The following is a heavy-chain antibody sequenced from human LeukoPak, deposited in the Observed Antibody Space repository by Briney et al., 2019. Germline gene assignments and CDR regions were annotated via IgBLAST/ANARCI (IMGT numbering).Heavy chain of an antibody. CDR3: ARDEGYFDWLPRSPSFDY. Sequence: GGSLRLSCAASGFTFSNAWMNWVRQAPGKGLEWVSFISSSSSYIYYADSVKGRFTISRDNAKNSLYLQMNSLRAEDTAVYYCARDEGYFDWLPRSPSFDYWGQGTLVTVSS. V-gene: IGHV3-21*01. D-gene: IGHD3-9*01. J-gene: IGHJ4*02. CDR2: ISSSSSYI. CDR1: GFTFSNAW.